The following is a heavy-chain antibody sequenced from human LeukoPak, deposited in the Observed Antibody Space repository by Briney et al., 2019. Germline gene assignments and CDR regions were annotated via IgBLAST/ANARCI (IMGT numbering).Heavy chain of an antibody. J-gene: IGHJ4*02. V-gene: IGHV3-7*03. CDR3: ARGPNYGSRSDYFDY. CDR1: GFTFSSYW. D-gene: IGHD3-10*01. CDR2: IKQDGSEK. Sequence: HPGGSLRLSCAASGFTFSSYWMSWVRQAPGKGLEWVANIKQDGSEKYYVDSVKGRFTISRDNAKNSLYLQMNSLRAEDTAVYYCARGPNYGSRSDYFDYWGQGTLVTVSS.